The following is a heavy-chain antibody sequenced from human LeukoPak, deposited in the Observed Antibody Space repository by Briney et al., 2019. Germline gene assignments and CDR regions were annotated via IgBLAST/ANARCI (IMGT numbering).Heavy chain of an antibody. D-gene: IGHD4-17*01. CDR3: ATTTITAVSWYFDL. V-gene: IGHV1-24*01. Sequence: ASVKVSCKVSGYTLTDLSIHWVRQAPGKGLEWIGGYDPDASDTVSAQNFQGRVAMTEDTSTDTAYMELSNLRSEDTAVYFCATTTITAVSWYFDLWGRGTLVTVSS. J-gene: IGHJ2*01. CDR1: GYTLTDLS. CDR2: YDPDASDT.